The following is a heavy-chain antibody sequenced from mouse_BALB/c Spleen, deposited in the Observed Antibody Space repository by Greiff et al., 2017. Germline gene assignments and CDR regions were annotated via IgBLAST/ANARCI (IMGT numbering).Heavy chain of an antibody. CDR3: ARDTPDYYGSSYLYAMDY. V-gene: IGHV2-6-7*01. CDR2: IWGDGST. D-gene: IGHD1-1*01. J-gene: IGHJ4*01. Sequence: VKLVESVPGLVAPSQSLSITCTVSGFSLTGYGVNWVRQPPGKGLEWLGMIWGDGSTDYNSALKSRLSISKDNSKSQVFLKMNSLQTDDTARYYCARDTPDYYGSSYLYAMDYWGQGTSVTVSS. CDR1: GFSLTGYG.